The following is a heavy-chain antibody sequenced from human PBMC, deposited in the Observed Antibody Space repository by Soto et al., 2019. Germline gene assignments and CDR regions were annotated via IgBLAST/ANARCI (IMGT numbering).Heavy chain of an antibody. CDR1: GGSISSYY. Sequence: SETLSLTCTVSGGSISSYYWNWIRQPPGKGLEWIGYIFYSGSTSYNPSLKSRVTISVDTSKNQFSLKLRSVTAADTAVYYCARQTYYYDSSGYQNWFDPWGQGTLVTVSS. CDR2: IFYSGST. J-gene: IGHJ5*02. CDR3: ARQTYYYDSSGYQNWFDP. V-gene: IGHV4-59*01. D-gene: IGHD3-22*01.